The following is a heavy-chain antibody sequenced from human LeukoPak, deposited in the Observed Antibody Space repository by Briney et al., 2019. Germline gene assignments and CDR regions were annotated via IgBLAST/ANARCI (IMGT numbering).Heavy chain of an antibody. V-gene: IGHV3-9*01. J-gene: IGHJ4*02. D-gene: IGHD6-13*01. CDR2: ISWNSGSI. CDR1: GFTFDDYA. CDR3: ATSTGYSSSWYLDY. Sequence: GGSLRLSCAASGFTFDDYAMHWVRQAPGKGLEWVSGISWNSGSIGYADSVKGRFTISRDNAKNSLYLQMNSLRAEDTALYYCATSTGYSSSWYLDYWGQGTLVTVSS.